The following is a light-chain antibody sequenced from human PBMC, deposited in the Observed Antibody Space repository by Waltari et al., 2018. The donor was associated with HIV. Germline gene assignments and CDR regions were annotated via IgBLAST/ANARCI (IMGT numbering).Light chain of an antibody. CDR1: SSDAGGYKL. Sequence: QSALTQPASVSGSPGQPITISGPGTSSDAGGYKLDSWYQQHPGKAPKLMIYAVSKRPSVVSNRFSGSKSGNTASLTISGLQAEDEADYYCCAYAGSTTYVIFGGGTKLTVL. CDR3: CAYAGSTTYVI. J-gene: IGLJ2*01. CDR2: AVS. V-gene: IGLV2-23*02.